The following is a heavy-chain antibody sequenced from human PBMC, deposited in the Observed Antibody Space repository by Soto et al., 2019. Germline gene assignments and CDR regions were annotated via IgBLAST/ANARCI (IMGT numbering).Heavy chain of an antibody. D-gene: IGHD3-10*01. CDR2: IKSKTDGGTT. CDR1: GFTFSNAW. J-gene: IGHJ6*02. CDR3: TTWGSGTRHYYYYGMDV. Sequence: GGSLRLSCAASGFTFSNAWMSWVRQAPGKGLEWVGRIKSKTDGGTTDYAAPVKGRFTISRDDSKNTLYLQMNSLKTEDTAVYYCTTWGSGTRHYYYYGMDVWGQGTTVTVSS. V-gene: IGHV3-15*01.